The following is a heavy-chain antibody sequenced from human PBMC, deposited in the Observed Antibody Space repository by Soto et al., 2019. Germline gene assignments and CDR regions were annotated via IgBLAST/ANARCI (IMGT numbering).Heavy chain of an antibody. V-gene: IGHV4-4*02. CDR1: GGSISSSNW. J-gene: IGHJ6*02. D-gene: IGHD2-2*01. CDR2: IYHSGST. Sequence: SETLSLTCAVSGGSISSSNWWSWVRQPPGKGLEWIGEIYHSGSTNYNPSLKSRVTISVDKSKNQFSLKLSSVTAADTAVYYCARDRPMPDLYYYYGMDVWGQGTTVTVSS. CDR3: ARDRPMPDLYYYYGMDV.